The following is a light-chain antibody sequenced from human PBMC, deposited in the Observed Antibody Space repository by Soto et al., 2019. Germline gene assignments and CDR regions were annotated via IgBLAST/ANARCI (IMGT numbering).Light chain of an antibody. CDR3: CSYAGSRWM. J-gene: IGLJ3*02. Sequence: QSALTQPASVSGSPAQSITFSCTGSSDDIGSFNLVSWYQQYPGKAPKLILYEVNKRPLGVSDRFSGSKSGNTASLTISGLQAEDEADYHCCSYAGSRWMFGGGTKLTVL. CDR1: SDDIGSFNL. CDR2: EVN. V-gene: IGLV2-23*02.